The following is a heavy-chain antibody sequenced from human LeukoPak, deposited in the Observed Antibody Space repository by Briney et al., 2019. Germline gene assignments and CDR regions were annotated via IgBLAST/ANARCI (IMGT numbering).Heavy chain of an antibody. CDR1: GGSISSGDYY. D-gene: IGHD5-18*01. J-gene: IGHJ4*02. V-gene: IGHV4-30-4*01. Sequence: SQTLSLTCTVSGGSISSGDYYWSWIRQPPGKGLEWIGYIYYSGSTYYNPSLKSRVTISVDTSKNQFSLKLSSVTAADTAVYYCASPRPPRGYSYGPPTNWGQGTLVTVSS. CDR3: ASPRPPRGYSYGPPTN. CDR2: IYYSGST.